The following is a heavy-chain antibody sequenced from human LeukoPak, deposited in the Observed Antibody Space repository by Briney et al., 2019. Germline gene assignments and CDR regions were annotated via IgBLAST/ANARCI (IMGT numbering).Heavy chain of an antibody. CDR3: ARDTVGAEYYYYYMDV. J-gene: IGHJ6*03. V-gene: IGHV4-34*01. CDR1: GGSFSGYY. D-gene: IGHD1-26*01. Sequence: SETLSLTCAVYGGSFSGYYWSWIRQPPGKGLEWIGEINHSGSTNYNPSLKSRVTISVDTSKNQFSLQLNSVTPEDTAVYYCARDTVGAEYYYYYMDVWGKGTTVTVSS. CDR2: INHSGST.